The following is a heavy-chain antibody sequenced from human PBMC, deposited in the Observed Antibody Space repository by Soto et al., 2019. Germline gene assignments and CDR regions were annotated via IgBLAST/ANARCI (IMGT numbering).Heavy chain of an antibody. CDR2: MNPHSGDT. CDR1: GYTFVNYE. Sequence: QVQLVQSGAEVKKPGASVKVSCKASGYTFVNYEINWVRQATGQGLEWLGWMNPHSGDTFYAQNFQGRVTMPRNTSITTADMELNSLKAEDTAVYYCARQQAMDYWGQGTLVTVSS. J-gene: IGHJ4*02. CDR3: ARQQAMDY. V-gene: IGHV1-8*01.